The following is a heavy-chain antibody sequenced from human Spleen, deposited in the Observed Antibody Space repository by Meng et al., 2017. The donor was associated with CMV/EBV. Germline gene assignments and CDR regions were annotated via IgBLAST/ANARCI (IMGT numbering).Heavy chain of an antibody. J-gene: IGHJ4*02. Sequence: SMTLSCAAYGFTFTNYAVSGVRQAPGKGVEWVSGVSGSGSSKYYADFVKSRFTISRDNAKNTLYLEMNSLRAEDTAVYYCGRDWLIGWGQGTVVTVSS. CDR3: GRDWLIG. D-gene: IGHD5-12*01. CDR1: GFTFTNYA. CDR2: VSGSGSSK. V-gene: IGHV3-23*01.